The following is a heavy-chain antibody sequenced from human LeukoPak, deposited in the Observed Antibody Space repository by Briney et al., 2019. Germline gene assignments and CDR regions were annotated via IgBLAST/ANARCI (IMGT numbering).Heavy chain of an antibody. V-gene: IGHV4-34*01. CDR2: INHSGST. J-gene: IGHJ5*02. CDR1: GGSFSGYY. D-gene: IGHD2-2*01. Sequence: SSETLSLTCAVYGGSFSGYYWSWIRQPPGKGLEWIGEINHSGSTNYNPSLKSRVTISVDTSKNQFSLKLSSVTAADTAVYYCARGPLRTCSSTSCPRGWFDPWGQGTQVTVSS. CDR3: ARGPLRTCSSTSCPRGWFDP.